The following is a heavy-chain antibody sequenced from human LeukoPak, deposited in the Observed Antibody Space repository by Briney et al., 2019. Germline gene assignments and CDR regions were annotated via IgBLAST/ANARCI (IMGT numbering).Heavy chain of an antibody. D-gene: IGHD3-3*01. CDR3: TTDPAYYDFWSGYYWGYYYYGMTS. CDR1: GFTLSDYY. V-gene: IGHV3-15*01. Sequence: GGSLRLSCATSGFTLSDYYMNWVRQAPGKGREWVGRIKSKTDGGTTDYAAPVKGRFTISRDDSKNTLYLQMNSLKTEDTAVYYCTTDPAYYDFWSGYYWGYYYYGMTSGAKGPRSPSP. J-gene: IGHJ6*02. CDR2: IKSKTDGGTT.